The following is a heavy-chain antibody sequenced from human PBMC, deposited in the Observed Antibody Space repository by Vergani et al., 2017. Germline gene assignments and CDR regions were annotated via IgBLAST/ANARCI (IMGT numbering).Heavy chain of an antibody. CDR3: AKDGGYIVVVPAAVYGMDV. CDR2: ISSSGGST. V-gene: IGHV3-23*01. CDR1: GFTFSSYA. D-gene: IGHD2-2*01. Sequence: EVQLLESGGGLVQPGGSLRLSCAASGFTFSSYAMNWVRQAPGKGLEWVSAISSSGGSTYYADSVKGRFTISRDNSKNTLYLQMNSLRAEDTAVYYGAKDGGYIVVVPAAVYGMDVWGQGTTVTVSS. J-gene: IGHJ6*02.